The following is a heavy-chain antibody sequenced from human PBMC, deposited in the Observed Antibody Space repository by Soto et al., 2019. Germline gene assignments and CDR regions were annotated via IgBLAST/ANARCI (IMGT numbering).Heavy chain of an antibody. CDR2: IVPIFGTA. D-gene: IGHD2-2*02. J-gene: IGHJ5*02. Sequence: SVKVSCKASGGTFSSYAISWVRQAPGQGLEWMGGIVPIFGTANYAQKFQGRVTITADESTSTAYMELGSLRSEDTAVYYCARGLDRYCSRNSCYNWGAPWGLGSLVTDS. V-gene: IGHV1-69*13. CDR3: ARGLDRYCSRNSCYNWGAP. CDR1: GGTFSSYA.